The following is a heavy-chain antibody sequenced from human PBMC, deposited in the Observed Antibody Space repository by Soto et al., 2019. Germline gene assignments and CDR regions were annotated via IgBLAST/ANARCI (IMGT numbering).Heavy chain of an antibody. CDR3: AKDWATPVAGRCLDS. D-gene: IGHD6-19*01. Sequence: GGSLRLSCAASGFNFSDYAMHWVRQAPGKGLEWLAIISYEGSNKYSAGSVKGRFTISRDNSKNTLYLQMNSLRPEDTAVYYCAKDWATPVAGRCLDSWGQGTPVTVSS. V-gene: IGHV3-30*18. CDR2: ISYEGSNK. J-gene: IGHJ4*02. CDR1: GFNFSDYA.